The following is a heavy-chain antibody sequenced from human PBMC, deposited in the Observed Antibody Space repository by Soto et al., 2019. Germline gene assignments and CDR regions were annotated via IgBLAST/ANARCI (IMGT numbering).Heavy chain of an antibody. D-gene: IGHD6-13*01. Sequence: PGGSLTLSCAASGFTFSSYWMHWVRPAPGKGPVRVSRINSDGSITSYADSVKGQFTISRDNAKNTLYLQMNSLRAEDTAVYYCARTSSSWYVSFDYWGQGTLVTVSS. V-gene: IGHV3-74*01. CDR1: GFTFSSYW. CDR3: ARTSSSWYVSFDY. CDR2: INSDGSIT. J-gene: IGHJ4*02.